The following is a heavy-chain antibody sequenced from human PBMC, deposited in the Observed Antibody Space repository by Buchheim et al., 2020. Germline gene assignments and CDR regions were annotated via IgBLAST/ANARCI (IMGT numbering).Heavy chain of an antibody. CDR3: ARDFGGGYGDYRLGGFDY. J-gene: IGHJ4*02. D-gene: IGHD4-17*01. Sequence: QVQLQESGPGLVKPSQTLSLTCTVSGGSISSGSYYWSWIRQPAGKGLEWIGRIYTSGSTNYNPSLKSRVTISVDTSKNQFSLKLSSVTAADTAVYYCARDFGGGYGDYRLGGFDYLGQGTL. V-gene: IGHV4-61*02. CDR1: GGSISSGSYY. CDR2: IYTSGST.